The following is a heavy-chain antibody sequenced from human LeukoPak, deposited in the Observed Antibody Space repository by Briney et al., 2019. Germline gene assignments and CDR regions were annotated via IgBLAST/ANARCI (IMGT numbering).Heavy chain of an antibody. V-gene: IGHV3-23*01. CDR3: AKGTNWRNYGMDV. CDR1: GFTFSSYV. CDR2: ISGGGGST. J-gene: IGHJ6*02. D-gene: IGHD1-20*01. Sequence: GGSLRLSCTASGFTFSSYVMSWVRQAPGKGLEWVSGISGGGGSTYCADSVKGRFTISRDNSKNTLYLQMNTLRAEDSALYYCAKGTNWRNYGMDVWGQGTTVTVSS.